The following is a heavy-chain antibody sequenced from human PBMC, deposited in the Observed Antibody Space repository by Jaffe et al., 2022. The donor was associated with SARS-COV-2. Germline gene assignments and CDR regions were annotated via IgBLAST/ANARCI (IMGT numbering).Heavy chain of an antibody. CDR1: GFTFSNAW. V-gene: IGHV3-15*01. CDR3: TNIYCSGGSCSH. CDR2: IKSKTDGGTT. J-gene: IGHJ4*02. D-gene: IGHD2-15*01. Sequence: EVQLVESGGGLVKPGGSLRLSCAASGFTFSNAWMSWVRQAPGKGLEWVGRIKSKTDGGTTDYAAPVKGRFTISRDDSKNTLYLQMNSLKTEDTAVYYCTNIYCSGGSCSHWGQGTLVTVSS.